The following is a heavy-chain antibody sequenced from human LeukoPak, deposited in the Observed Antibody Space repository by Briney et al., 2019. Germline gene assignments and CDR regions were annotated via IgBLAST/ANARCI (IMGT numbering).Heavy chain of an antibody. D-gene: IGHD3-16*01. CDR1: GGTFSSYA. J-gene: IGHJ6*02. CDR2: IIPIFGTA. CDR3: ANGATQKFYYYYGMDV. Sequence: SVKVSCKASGGTFSSYAISWVRQAPGQGLEWMGGIIPIFGTANYAQKFQGRVTITADESTSTAYMELSSLRSEDTAVYYCANGATQKFYYYYGMDVWGQGTTVTVSS. V-gene: IGHV1-69*13.